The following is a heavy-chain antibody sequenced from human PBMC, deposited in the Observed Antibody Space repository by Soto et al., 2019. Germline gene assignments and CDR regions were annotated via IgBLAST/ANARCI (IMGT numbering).Heavy chain of an antibody. CDR1: EYSFTNHW. Sequence: GESLKISCKGSEYSFTNHWIAWVRQMPGKGLEWMGIIYPGDSDTRYSPSFQGQVTISADKSISIAYLEWSSLKASDTAMYYCARFSRYYGMDVWGQGTTVTVSS. CDR3: ARFSRYYGMDV. J-gene: IGHJ6*02. V-gene: IGHV5-51*01. CDR2: IYPGDSDT.